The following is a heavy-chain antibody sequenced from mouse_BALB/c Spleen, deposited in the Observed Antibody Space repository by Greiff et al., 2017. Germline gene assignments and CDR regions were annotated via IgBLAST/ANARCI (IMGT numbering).Heavy chain of an antibody. CDR2: ISSGSSTI. D-gene: IGHD1-1*01. V-gene: IGHV5-17*02. CDR1: GFTFSSFG. Sequence: EVMLVESGGGLVQPGGSRKLSCAASGFTFSSFGMHWVRQAPEKGLEWVAYISSGSSTIYYADTVKGRFTISRDNPKNTLFLQMTSLRSEDTAMYYCARGATKGYYAMDYWGQGTSVTVSS. J-gene: IGHJ4*01. CDR3: ARGATKGYYAMDY.